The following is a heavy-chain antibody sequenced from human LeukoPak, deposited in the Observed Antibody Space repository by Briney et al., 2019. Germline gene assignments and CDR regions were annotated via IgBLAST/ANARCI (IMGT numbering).Heavy chain of an antibody. V-gene: IGHV1-2*02. D-gene: IGHD2-21*02. J-gene: IGHJ5*01. CDR2: INPNIGDA. CDR3: ARMDLDGGDSIGFDS. CDR1: GYTFTSYD. Sequence: ASVKVSCKASGYTFTSYDINWVRQATGQGLEWMGWINPNIGDAYYAQKFQGRVTMTRDGSINTAYMELSRLTSDDTAVYYCARMDLDGGDSIGFDSWGQGTLVTVSS.